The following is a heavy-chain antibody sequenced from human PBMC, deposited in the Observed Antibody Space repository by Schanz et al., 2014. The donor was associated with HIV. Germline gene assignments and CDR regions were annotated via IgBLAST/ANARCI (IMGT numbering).Heavy chain of an antibody. J-gene: IGHJ4*01. V-gene: IGHV4-34*01. CDR2: INHGGSP. CDR1: GGSLSGHY. Sequence: QVQLQQWGAGLLKPSETLSLTCAVYGGSLSGHYWSWIRQSPGKGLEWIGEINHGGSPNYNASLKSRVTITIDHSKRQFPLEVFSVTAADTAVYFCARGDFGGNSVDYWGHGNMVTVSS. D-gene: IGHD4-17*01. CDR3: ARGDFGGNSVDY.